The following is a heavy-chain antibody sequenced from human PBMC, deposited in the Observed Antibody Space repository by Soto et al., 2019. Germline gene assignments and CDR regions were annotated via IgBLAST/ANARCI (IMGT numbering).Heavy chain of an antibody. V-gene: IGHV1-18*01. Sequence: EASVKVSCKASGYTFTSYGISWVRQAPGQGLEWMGWISAYNGNTNYAQKLQGRVTMTTDTSTSTAYMELRSLRSDDTAVYYCARDRFWVLYYYYGMDVWGQGTTVTVSS. CDR3: ARDRFWVLYYYYGMDV. J-gene: IGHJ6*02. D-gene: IGHD3-10*01. CDR2: ISAYNGNT. CDR1: GYTFTSYG.